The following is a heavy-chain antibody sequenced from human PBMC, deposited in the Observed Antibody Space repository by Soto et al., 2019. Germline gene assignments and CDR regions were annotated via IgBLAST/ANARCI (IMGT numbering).Heavy chain of an antibody. J-gene: IGHJ4*02. CDR3: AREGLRAYAFDY. Sequence: QTGGSLRLTCAASGFTFSSYWMSWVRQAPGKGLEWVANIKQDGSAKYYVDSVKGRFTISRDNAKSSLYLQMNSLRAEDTAVYYCAREGLRAYAFDYWGQGTLSTVSA. D-gene: IGHD2-8*01. CDR2: IKQDGSAK. V-gene: IGHV3-7*01. CDR1: GFTFSSYW.